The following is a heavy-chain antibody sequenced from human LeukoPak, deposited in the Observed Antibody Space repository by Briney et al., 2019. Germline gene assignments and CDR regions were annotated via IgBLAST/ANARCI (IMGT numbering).Heavy chain of an antibody. D-gene: IGHD7-27*01. CDR2: ISSSSSYI. CDR3: AKNWGGLDY. Sequence: GGSLRLSCAVSGFTFSNAWMSWVRQAPEKGLEWVSSISSSSSYIYYADSVKGRFTISRDNAKNSLYLQMNSLRAEDTAVYYCAKNWGGLDYWGQGTLVTVSS. V-gene: IGHV3-21*04. J-gene: IGHJ4*02. CDR1: GFTFSNAW.